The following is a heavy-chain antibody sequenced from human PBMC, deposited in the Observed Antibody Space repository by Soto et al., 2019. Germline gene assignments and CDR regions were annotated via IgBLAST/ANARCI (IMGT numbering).Heavy chain of an antibody. CDR2: IFSKDEK. V-gene: IGHV2-26*04. J-gene: IGHJ5*02. CDR1: GFSLTIAGLG. D-gene: IGHD6-13*01. CDR3: ASTYSTSWYWFDP. Sequence: QATWKESVLLLVKPTETLTLPSTALGFSLTIAGLGVSWIGHPPGRAREWLAHIFSKDEKSYSTSLKSRLTISKDTSKSQVVLIMTNMDPVDTATYYCASTYSTSWYWFDPWGQGTLVTVSS.